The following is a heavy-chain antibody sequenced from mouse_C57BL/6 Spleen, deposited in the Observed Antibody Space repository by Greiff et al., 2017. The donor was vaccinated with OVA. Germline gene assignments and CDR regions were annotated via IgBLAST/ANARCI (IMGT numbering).Heavy chain of an antibody. CDR1: GYTFTSYW. Sequence: VQLQQSGAELVMPGASVKLSCKASGYTFTSYWMHWVKQRPGQGLEWIGEIDPSDSYTNYNQKFKGKSTLTVDKSSSTAYMQLSSLTSEDSAVYYCARGDKEGFAYWGQGTLVTVSA. CDR2: IDPSDSYT. V-gene: IGHV1-69*01. CDR3: ARGDKEGFAY. J-gene: IGHJ3*01.